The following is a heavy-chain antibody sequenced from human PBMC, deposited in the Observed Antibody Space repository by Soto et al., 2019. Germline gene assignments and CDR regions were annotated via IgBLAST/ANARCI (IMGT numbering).Heavy chain of an antibody. J-gene: IGHJ4*02. CDR1: ENTFIGYY. V-gene: IGHV1-2*02. D-gene: IGHD3-3*01. CDR3: AWAGPTTIFNH. CDR2: ISPYSGDT. Sequence: ASVKASCKAPENTFIGYYLHWLRQAPGQGLEWMGWISPYSGDTDSAQKFQGRVTLTRDTSTRTVYMELSRLTSDDTAVYYCAWAGPTTIFNHCGQGTLVTVSS.